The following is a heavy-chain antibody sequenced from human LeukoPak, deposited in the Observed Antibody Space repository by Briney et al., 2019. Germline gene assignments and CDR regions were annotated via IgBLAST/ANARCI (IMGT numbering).Heavy chain of an antibody. Sequence: PGGSLRLSCAASGFTFSSYAMSWVRQAPGKGLEWVSAISGSGGSTYYADSVKGRFTVSRDNAKSALYLQMNSLRAEDTAVYYCAKPSVRRDDSPGIWGQGTMVTVSS. CDR2: ISGSGGST. V-gene: IGHV3-23*01. CDR1: GFTFSSYA. CDR3: AKPSVRRDDSPGI. D-gene: IGHD5-24*01. J-gene: IGHJ3*02.